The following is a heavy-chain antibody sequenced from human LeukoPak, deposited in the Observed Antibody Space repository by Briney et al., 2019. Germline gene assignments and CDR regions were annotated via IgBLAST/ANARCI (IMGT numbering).Heavy chain of an antibody. Sequence: GGSLRLSRATSEFTFSSYWMSWLRQAPGKGLEWVANIKQDGSEEYYVDSVKGRFTISRDNAKNSLYLRMNSLRAEDTAVYHCARISSTTGVAWGGYLDFWGQGTLVAVSS. CDR2: IKQDGSEE. CDR3: ARISSTTGVAWGGYLDF. D-gene: IGHD2-8*01. V-gene: IGHV3-7*03. J-gene: IGHJ4*02. CDR1: EFTFSSYW.